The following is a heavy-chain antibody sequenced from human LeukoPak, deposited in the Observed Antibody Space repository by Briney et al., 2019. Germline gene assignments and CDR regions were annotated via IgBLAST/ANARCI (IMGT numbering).Heavy chain of an antibody. V-gene: IGHV3-7*01. CDR3: ARDATTELGTVYMDV. CDR2: IKQDGSEK. D-gene: IGHD4-17*01. Sequence: GGSLRLSCAASGFTFSSYWMSWVRQAPGKGLEWVANIKQDGSEKYYVDSVKGRFTISRDNAKNSLYLQMNSLRVEDTAVYYCARDATTELGTVYMDVWGKGTTVTISS. J-gene: IGHJ6*03. CDR1: GFTFSSYW.